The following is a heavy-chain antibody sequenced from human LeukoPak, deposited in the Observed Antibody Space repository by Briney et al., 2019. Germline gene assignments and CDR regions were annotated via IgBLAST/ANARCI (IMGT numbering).Heavy chain of an antibody. CDR3: ARRPYYYDSLDY. CDR1: GFTFSGFW. D-gene: IGHD3-22*01. V-gene: IGHV3-7*01. J-gene: IGHJ4*02. CDR2: IKQDATEK. Sequence: AGGSLRLSCAASGFTFSGFWMSWVRQAPGKGLEWVANIKQDATEKYYIDSVKGRFTISRDNVQNSLYLQMDSLRVEDTAVYYCARRPYYYDSLDYWGQGTLVTVSS.